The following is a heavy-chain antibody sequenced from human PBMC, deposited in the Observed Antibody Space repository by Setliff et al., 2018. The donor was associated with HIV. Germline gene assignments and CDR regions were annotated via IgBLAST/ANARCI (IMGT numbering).Heavy chain of an antibody. V-gene: IGHV4-4*02. CDR3: ARGVVGATYDVFDI. D-gene: IGHD1-26*01. CDR2: IYHSGST. J-gene: IGHJ3*02. CDR1: GGSISSSDW. Sequence: PSETLSLTCAVSGGSISSSDWWSWVRQPPGKGLEWIGEIYHSGSTNYNSSLKGRVTISVDKSKNQFSLKLSSVTAADTAVYYCARGVVGATYDVFDIWAQGTMVTVSS.